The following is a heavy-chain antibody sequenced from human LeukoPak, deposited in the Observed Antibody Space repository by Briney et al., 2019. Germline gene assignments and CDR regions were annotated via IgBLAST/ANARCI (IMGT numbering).Heavy chain of an antibody. CDR1: GYSISNGYY. J-gene: IGHJ4*02. V-gene: IGHV4-38-2*02. CDR2: TYHSGTS. CDR3: ARARGTWIQLWLFDY. D-gene: IGHD5-18*01. Sequence: PSETLSLTCTVSGYSISNGYYWGWIRRPPGKGLEWIGTTYHSGTSYYNPSLKSRVTISVDTSKNQLSLKVNSVTAADTAVYYCARARGTWIQLWLFDYWGQGTLVTVSS.